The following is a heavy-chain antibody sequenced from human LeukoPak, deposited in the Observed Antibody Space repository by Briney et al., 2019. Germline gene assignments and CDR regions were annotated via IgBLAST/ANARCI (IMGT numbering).Heavy chain of an antibody. CDR2: ISSGGDTT. V-gene: IGHV3-23*01. Sequence: PGGSLRLSCAASGFTFSSYAMNWVRQAPGQGLGWVSAISSGGDTTYYADSVKGRFTISRDNSKNTLYLQMNSLRVEDTAIYYCAKGAGSSSERYWGQGALVTVSS. D-gene: IGHD1-26*01. CDR1: GFTFSSYA. CDR3: AKGAGSSSERY. J-gene: IGHJ4*02.